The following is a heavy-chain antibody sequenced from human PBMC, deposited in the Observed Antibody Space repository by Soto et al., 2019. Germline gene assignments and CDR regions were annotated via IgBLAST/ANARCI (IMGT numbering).Heavy chain of an antibody. J-gene: IGHJ5*01. CDR1: GGSVRAPDW. V-gene: IGHV4-4*02. CDR3: ARVRQGCSANNCSFDP. D-gene: IGHD1-1*01. CDR2: VHISGHS. Sequence: LCGGSVRAPDWWNWVRQSPDKGLEWIAEVHISGHSNYNPSLRSRVSVSIDSSKNQFYLNLNSVTAADTAIYYCARVRQGCSANNCSFDPWGQGTQVNISS.